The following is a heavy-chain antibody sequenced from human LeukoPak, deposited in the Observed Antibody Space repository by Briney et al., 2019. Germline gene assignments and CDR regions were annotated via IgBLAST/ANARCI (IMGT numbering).Heavy chain of an antibody. J-gene: IGHJ3*02. CDR2: VYDSGST. V-gene: IGHV4-39*07. CDR3: ARTGGSPWSGI. Sequence: PSETLSLTCTVSGGSISSGGYYWSWIRQPPGRGLEWIGEVYDSGSTNYNPSLKSRVTISADKSKNQFSLRLSSVTAADTAVYYCARTGGSPWSGIWGHGAMVTVSS. D-gene: IGHD3-16*01. CDR1: GGSISSGGYY.